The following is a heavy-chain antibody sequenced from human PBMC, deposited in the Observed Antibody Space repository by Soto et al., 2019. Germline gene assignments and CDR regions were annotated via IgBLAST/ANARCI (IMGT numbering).Heavy chain of an antibody. Sequence: QVQLQQWGAGLLKPSETLSLTCAVYGGSFSGYYWSWIRQPPGKGLEWIGEINHSGSTNYNPSLKSRVTISVDTSKSQFSLTLSSVTAADTAVYYCAREGRLIAAAGEYYYYYYGMDVWGQGTTVTVSS. CDR3: AREGRLIAAAGEYYYYYYGMDV. D-gene: IGHD6-13*01. CDR2: INHSGST. J-gene: IGHJ6*02. V-gene: IGHV4-34*01. CDR1: GGSFSGYY.